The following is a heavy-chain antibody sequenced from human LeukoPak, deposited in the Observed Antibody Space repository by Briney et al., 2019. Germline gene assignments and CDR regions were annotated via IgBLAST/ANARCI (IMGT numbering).Heavy chain of an antibody. J-gene: IGHJ4*02. CDR1: GGSISSSSYY. CDR2: IYYSGST. CDR3: ARVRVTIFGVVIMVGYFDY. Sequence: TSETLSLTCTVSGGSISSSSYYWGWIRQPPGKGLEWIGSIYYSGSTYYNPSLKSRVTISVDTSKNQFSLKLSSVTAADTAAYYCARVRVTIFGVVIMVGYFDYWGQGTLVTVSS. D-gene: IGHD3-3*01. V-gene: IGHV4-39*07.